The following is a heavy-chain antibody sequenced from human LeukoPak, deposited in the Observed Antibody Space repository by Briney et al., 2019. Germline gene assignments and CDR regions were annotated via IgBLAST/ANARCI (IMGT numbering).Heavy chain of an antibody. V-gene: IGHV4-34*01. CDR3: ARGHRYPGSDY. CDR1: SGSFSGYY. J-gene: IGHJ4*02. D-gene: IGHD2-2*02. Sequence: SETLSLTCAVYSGSFSGYYWSWIRQPPGKGLEWIGEINHSGSTNYNPSLKSRVTISVDTSKNQFSLKLSSVTAADTAVYYCARGHRYPGSDYWGQGTLVTVSS. CDR2: INHSGST.